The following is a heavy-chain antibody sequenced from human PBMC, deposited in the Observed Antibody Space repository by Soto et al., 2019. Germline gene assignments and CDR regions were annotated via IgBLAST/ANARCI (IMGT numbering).Heavy chain of an antibody. V-gene: IGHV3-23*01. CDR3: VTWNYVEY. J-gene: IGHJ4*02. Sequence: EVQLLESGGGLVQPGGSLRLSCAASGFTFSTYAMSWVRQAPGEGLEWVSDISDSGGTTNYADYVKGRLHISRDNSKNTLFLQMNSLRAEDTAVYFCVTWNYVEYWGQGTLVTVSS. CDR2: ISDSGGTT. CDR1: GFTFSTYA.